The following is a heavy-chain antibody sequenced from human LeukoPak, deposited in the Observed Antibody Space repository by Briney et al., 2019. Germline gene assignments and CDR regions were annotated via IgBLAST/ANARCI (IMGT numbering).Heavy chain of an antibody. D-gene: IGHD3-22*01. Sequence: GGSLRLSCAASGFTFSSYSMNWVRQAPGKGLEWVAFIRSSGSLIYYAESVKGRFTISRDNSRNSLYLQMNSLRVEDTAVYYCARNFYETTGFYYDAFDIWGQGTAVTVSS. J-gene: IGHJ3*02. CDR2: IRSSGSLI. CDR3: ARNFYETTGFYYDAFDI. CDR1: GFTFSSYS. V-gene: IGHV3-48*04.